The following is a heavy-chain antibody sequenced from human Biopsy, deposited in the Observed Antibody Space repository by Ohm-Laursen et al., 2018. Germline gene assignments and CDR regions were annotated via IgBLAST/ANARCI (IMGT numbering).Heavy chain of an antibody. CDR1: GDSISNDY. D-gene: IGHD3/OR15-3a*01. Sequence: SDTLSLTCAVSGDSISNDYWSWIRQSAGKGLEWIGRIHTSGSTNHNLSLKSRVTMSVDTSKNHFSLKLRSVTAADTAVYYCARGTGKYYVYGAFDIWGQGTMVTVSS. V-gene: IGHV4-4*07. J-gene: IGHJ3*02. CDR3: ARGTGKYYVYGAFDI. CDR2: IHTSGST.